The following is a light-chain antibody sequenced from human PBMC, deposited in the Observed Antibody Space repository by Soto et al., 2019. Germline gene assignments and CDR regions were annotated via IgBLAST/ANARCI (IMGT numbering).Light chain of an antibody. Sequence: EIVLTQSPATLSLSPGERATLSCRASQSVSSYLVWYQQKPGQAPRLLIYDASNRATGIPARFSGSGSGTDFTLTISSLEPEDFALYYCQQYGSSPLTFGGGTKVEIK. J-gene: IGKJ4*01. CDR1: QSVSSY. CDR3: QQYGSSPLT. V-gene: IGKV3-11*01. CDR2: DAS.